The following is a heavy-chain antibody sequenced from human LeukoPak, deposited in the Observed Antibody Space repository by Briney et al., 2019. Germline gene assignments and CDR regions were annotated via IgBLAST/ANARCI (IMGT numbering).Heavy chain of an antibody. J-gene: IGHJ5*02. CDR3: AQRLSWLDP. D-gene: IGHD3-16*01. Sequence: ASVKVSCKASGGTFNSSAISWGGQPPGQGLEWVGRIIPMLGIPNYAQKFQGRVTITADTSTNTAFMELNSLRSEDTAVYYCAQRLSWLDPWGQGTRITVAS. CDR1: GGTFNSSA. V-gene: IGHV1-69*04. CDR2: IIPMLGIP.